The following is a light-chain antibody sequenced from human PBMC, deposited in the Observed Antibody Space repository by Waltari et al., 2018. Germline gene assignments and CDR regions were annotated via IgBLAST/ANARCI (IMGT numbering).Light chain of an antibody. CDR2: DVK. V-gene: IGLV2-14*03. CDR3: SSYTSTSTVL. Sequence: QSDLSQPASMSGSPAPSLTLPCPATSRDVGGYNYVSCYQEYPGKAPKLIIYDVKNRPSGVSNRFSGSKSGNTASLTISGLQAEDEADYYCSSYTSTSTVLFGGGTKVTVL. CDR1: SRDVGGYNY. J-gene: IGLJ2*01.